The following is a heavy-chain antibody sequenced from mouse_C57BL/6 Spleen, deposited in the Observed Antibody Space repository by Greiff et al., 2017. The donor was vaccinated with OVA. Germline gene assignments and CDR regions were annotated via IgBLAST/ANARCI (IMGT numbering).Heavy chain of an antibody. CDR2: ISSGSSTI. CDR3: ARYSSGYPSNAMDY. V-gene: IGHV5-17*01. D-gene: IGHD3-2*02. CDR1: GFTFNDYG. Sequence: EVKLVESGGGLVKPGGSLKLSCAASGFTFNDYGMHWVRQAPEKGLEWVAYISSGSSTIYYADTVKGRFTISRDNAKNTLFLQMTSLRSEDTAMYYCARYSSGYPSNAMDYWGQGTSVTVSS. J-gene: IGHJ4*01.